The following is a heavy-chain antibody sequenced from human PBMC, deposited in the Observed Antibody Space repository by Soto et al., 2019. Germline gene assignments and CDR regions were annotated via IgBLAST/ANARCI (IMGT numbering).Heavy chain of an antibody. CDR1: GYTFTSYY. CDR2: INPSGGST. CDR3: ARDGTYYDFWSGKNNYYYYYMDV. Sequence: GASVKVSCKASGYTFTSYYMHWVRQAPGQGLEWMGIINPSGGSTSYAQKFQGRVTMTRDTSTSTVYMELSSLGSEDTAVYYCARDGTYYDFWSGKNNYYYYYMDVWGKGPTVTVSS. D-gene: IGHD3-3*01. J-gene: IGHJ6*03. V-gene: IGHV1-46*03.